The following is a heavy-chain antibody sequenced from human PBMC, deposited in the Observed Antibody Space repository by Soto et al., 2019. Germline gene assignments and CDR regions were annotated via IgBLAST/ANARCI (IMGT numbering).Heavy chain of an antibody. J-gene: IGHJ4*02. Sequence: QVPLPASGPGLVKPSQTLSLRGSVSGGSVRSDDYFWSWIRQPPGKAMEWMGYISHSGTAYYNPYLKRRLAMSIDTAKEHFSLSLSSLTAADTATYYCARGHYDVLTGYYVRDFDYWGRGTRCTVSS. CDR1: GGSVRSDDYF. CDR3: ARGHYDVLTGYYVRDFDY. V-gene: IGHV4-30-4*01. D-gene: IGHD3-9*01. CDR2: ISHSGTA.